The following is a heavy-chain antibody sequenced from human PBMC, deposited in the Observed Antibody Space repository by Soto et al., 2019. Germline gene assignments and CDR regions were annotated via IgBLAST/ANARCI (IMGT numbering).Heavy chain of an antibody. CDR3: VREGPRKIVGAIDY. D-gene: IGHD1-26*01. CDR2: IRRDGSYE. CDR1: GFSFRDFA. V-gene: IGHV3-33*01. J-gene: IGHJ4*02. Sequence: QVHLVESGGGVVQPGKSLRISCAASGFSFRDFAMHWFRQAPGKGLEWLATIRRDGSYENYGDSVKGRFTISRDKFKNTLYLQMDSLRVEDTALYYCVREGPRKIVGAIDYWGQGTLVTVSS.